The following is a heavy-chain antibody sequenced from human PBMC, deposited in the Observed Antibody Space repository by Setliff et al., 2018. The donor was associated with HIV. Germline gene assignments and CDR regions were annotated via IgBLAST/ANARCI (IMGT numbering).Heavy chain of an antibody. CDR3: AGGLVSQKVPFDP. J-gene: IGHJ5*02. Sequence: GSVKVSCKASGYTFTSYGISWVRQAPGQGLEWMGWISGYNGNTNFAQKLQGRVTMTTDTSTSTAYMELRSLRSDDTAVYYCAGGLVSQKVPFDPWGQGTLVTVSS. D-gene: IGHD1-1*01. CDR2: ISGYNGNT. CDR1: GYTFTSYG. V-gene: IGHV1-18*01.